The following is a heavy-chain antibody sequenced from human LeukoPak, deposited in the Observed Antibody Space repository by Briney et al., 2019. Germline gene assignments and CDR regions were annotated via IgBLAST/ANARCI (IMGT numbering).Heavy chain of an antibody. D-gene: IGHD7-27*01. CDR1: VYTFTSYD. Sequence: ASVKVSCKASVYTFTSYDFNWVRQASGQRPEWMGWMGPNSGDTGYAQKFQDRVTMTRNTSISTAYMELSSLRSDDTAVYYCARGPPNWGYDYWGPGTLVTVSS. CDR2: MGPNSGDT. J-gene: IGHJ4*02. CDR3: ARGPPNWGYDY. V-gene: IGHV1-8*01.